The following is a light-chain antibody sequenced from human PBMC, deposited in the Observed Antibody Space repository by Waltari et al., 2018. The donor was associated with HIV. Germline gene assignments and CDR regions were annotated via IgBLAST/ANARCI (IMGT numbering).Light chain of an antibody. J-gene: IGKJ1*01. CDR1: QGVSANF. V-gene: IGKV3-20*01. CDR3: QQCATSPWT. Sequence: MVLTQSPGTLSLSPGDRAILSCRASQGVSANFLAWYQQRPGQAPRLLVYGASRRATSTPARFSCGGSGTDFTLTINRLQPEDFAVYYCQQCATSPWTFGQGTTV. CDR2: GAS.